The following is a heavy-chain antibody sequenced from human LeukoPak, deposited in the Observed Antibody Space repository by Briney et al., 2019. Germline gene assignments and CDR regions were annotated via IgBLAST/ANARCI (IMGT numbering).Heavy chain of an antibody. D-gene: IGHD4-23*01. Sequence: SETLSLTCTVSGGSISSGDYYWSWIRQPPGKGLEWIGYIYYSGSTYYNPSLKSRVTISVDTSKDQFSLKLSSVTAADTAVYYCARDLLNEGNHLDYWGQGTLVTVSS. CDR2: IYYSGST. V-gene: IGHV4-30-4*01. J-gene: IGHJ4*02. CDR3: ARDLLNEGNHLDY. CDR1: GGSISSGDYY.